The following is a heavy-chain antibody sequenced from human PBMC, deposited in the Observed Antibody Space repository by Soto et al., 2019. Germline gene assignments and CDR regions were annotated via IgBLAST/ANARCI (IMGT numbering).Heavy chain of an antibody. Sequence: PGGSLRLSCAASGFTFSSYAMSWVRQAPGEGLEWVSAISGSGGSTYYADSVKGRFTISRDNSKNTLYLQMNSLRAEDTAVYYCAKDGRYALNYYYYGMDVWGQGTTVTVSS. CDR2: ISGSGGST. D-gene: IGHD1-26*01. CDR3: AKDGRYALNYYYYGMDV. V-gene: IGHV3-23*01. J-gene: IGHJ6*02. CDR1: GFTFSSYA.